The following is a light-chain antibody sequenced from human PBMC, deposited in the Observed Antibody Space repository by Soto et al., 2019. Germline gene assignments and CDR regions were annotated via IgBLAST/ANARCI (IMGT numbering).Light chain of an antibody. CDR3: QESYSTPSVT. V-gene: IGKV1-5*03. J-gene: IGKJ3*01. Sequence: DIPMTQSPSTLSASVGDRVTITCRASQSISSWLAWYQQKPGKAPKLLIYKASSLESGVPSRFSGSGSGTEFTLTISSLQPDDFATYYCQESYSTPSVTFGPGTKVDIK. CDR2: KAS. CDR1: QSISSW.